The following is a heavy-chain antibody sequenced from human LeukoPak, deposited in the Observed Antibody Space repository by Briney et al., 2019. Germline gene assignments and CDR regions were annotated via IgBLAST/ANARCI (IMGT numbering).Heavy chain of an antibody. Sequence: SVKISCKASGGTFSSHAISWVRQAPGQGLEWVGGIIPIFGTTNYAQKFQGRDTITTDESTSTGYMELRSLRSDDTAVYYCARGDSGYDYGFDNWGQGTLVTVSS. CDR3: ARGDSGYDYGFDN. V-gene: IGHV1-69*05. J-gene: IGHJ4*02. D-gene: IGHD5-12*01. CDR2: IIPIFGTT. CDR1: GGTFSSHA.